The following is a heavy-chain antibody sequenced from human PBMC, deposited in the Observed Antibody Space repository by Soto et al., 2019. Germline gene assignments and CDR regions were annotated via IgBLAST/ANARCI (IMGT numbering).Heavy chain of an antibody. D-gene: IGHD4-17*01. CDR1: GVSINGYY. Sequence: SETLSLTCTVSGVSINGYYWSWIRQPPGKGLEWIGYIYYRGSTNYNPSLKSRVTISVDTSKNQFSLKLSSVTAADTAVYYCARRYGVYFDYWGQGTLVTVSS. J-gene: IGHJ4*02. V-gene: IGHV4-59*08. CDR3: ARRYGVYFDY. CDR2: IYYRGST.